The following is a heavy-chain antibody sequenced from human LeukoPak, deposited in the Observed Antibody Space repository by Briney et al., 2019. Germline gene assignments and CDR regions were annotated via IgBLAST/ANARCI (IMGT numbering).Heavy chain of an antibody. CDR2: INHSGST. CDR1: GNSISSYY. CDR3: ARVGYCSSTSCYQYFQH. V-gene: IGHV4-34*01. J-gene: IGHJ1*01. D-gene: IGHD2-2*01. Sequence: SETLSLTCTVSGNSISSYYWSWIRQPPGKGLEWIGEINHSGSTNYNPSLKSRVTISVDTSKNQFSLKLSSVTAADTAVYYCARVGYCSSTSCYQYFQHWGQGTLVTVSS.